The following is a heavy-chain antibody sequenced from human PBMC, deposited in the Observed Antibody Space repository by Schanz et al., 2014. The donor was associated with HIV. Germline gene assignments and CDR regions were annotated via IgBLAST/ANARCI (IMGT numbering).Heavy chain of an antibody. Sequence: QVQLVESGGGLVKPGGSLRLSCAASGFTFSDYYMSWIRQAPGKGLEWIGNVFSSGGTDYNPSHKSRVTISAHPTKNHFSLKLNSVTAADTAVYFCARHERITLGNAYNYGFDPWGQGTLVTVSS. J-gene: IGHJ5*02. CDR1: GFTFSDYY. CDR3: ARHERITLGNAYNYGFDP. V-gene: IGHV4-59*08. D-gene: IGHD5-12*01. CDR2: VFSSGGT.